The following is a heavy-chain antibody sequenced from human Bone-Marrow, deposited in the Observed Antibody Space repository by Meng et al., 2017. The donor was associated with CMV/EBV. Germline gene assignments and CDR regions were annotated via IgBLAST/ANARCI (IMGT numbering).Heavy chain of an antibody. CDR1: GFTFSSYS. J-gene: IGHJ5*02. CDR3: AKERRRITIFGVVNSWFDP. D-gene: IGHD3-3*01. Sequence: GGSLKIPCAASGFTFSSYSMNWVRQAPGKGLEWVSAISGSGGSTYYADSVKGRFTISRDNSKNTLYLQMNSLRAEDTAVYYCAKERRRITIFGVVNSWFDPWGQGTLVTVSS. V-gene: IGHV3-23*01. CDR2: ISGSGGST.